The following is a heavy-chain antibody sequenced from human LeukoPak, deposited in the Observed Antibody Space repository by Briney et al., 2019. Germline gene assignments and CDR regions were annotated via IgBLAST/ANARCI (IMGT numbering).Heavy chain of an antibody. CDR1: GYTFTSYY. D-gene: IGHD6-19*01. CDR2: INPSGGST. Sequence: PSVKVSCKASGYTFTSYYRHWVRQTPGQGLEWMGIINPSGGSTRYAQKFQGRVTMTSDTSTSTVYMELSSLRSEDTAVYYCARVGESSGCFDYWGQGTLVIVSS. V-gene: IGHV1-46*01. J-gene: IGHJ4*02. CDR3: ARVGESSGCFDY.